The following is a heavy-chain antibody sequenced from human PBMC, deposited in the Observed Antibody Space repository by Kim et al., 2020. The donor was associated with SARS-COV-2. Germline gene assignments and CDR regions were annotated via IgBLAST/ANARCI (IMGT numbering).Heavy chain of an antibody. V-gene: IGHV3-30*04. CDR3: ARAPLLWFGELSPYYYGMDV. Sequence: GGSLRLSCAASGFTFSSYAMHWVRQAPGKGLEWVAVISYDGSNKYYADSVKGRFTISRDNSKNTLYLQMNSLRAEDTAVYYCARAPLLWFGELSPYYYGMDVWGQGTTVTVSS. J-gene: IGHJ6*02. CDR2: ISYDGSNK. CDR1: GFTFSSYA. D-gene: IGHD3-10*01.